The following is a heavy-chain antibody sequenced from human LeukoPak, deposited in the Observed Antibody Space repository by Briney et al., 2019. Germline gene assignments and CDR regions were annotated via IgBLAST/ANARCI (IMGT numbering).Heavy chain of an antibody. J-gene: IGHJ4*02. CDR2: IYTGGNT. D-gene: IGHD1-26*01. CDR1: GGSISGHY. Sequence: SETLSPTCTVSGGSISGHYWNWIRQPAGKGLEWIGRIYTGGNTNYNPSLKSRVTMSVDTSKTQFSLNLASVTAADTAVYYCARGSGSNYYDYWGQGTLVTVSS. CDR3: ARGSGSNYYDY. V-gene: IGHV4-4*07.